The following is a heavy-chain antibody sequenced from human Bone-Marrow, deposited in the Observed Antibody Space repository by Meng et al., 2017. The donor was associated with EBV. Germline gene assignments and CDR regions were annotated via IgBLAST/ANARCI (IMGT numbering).Heavy chain of an antibody. J-gene: IGHJ4*02. Sequence: QGQLVSSGAEVKKPGASVTVSCKASGYTFTCYFMHWVRQAPGQGLEWMGRINPNSGGTNYAQKFQGRVTMTRDTSISTAYMELSRLRSDDTAVYYCARGGYSNSKYDYWGQGTLVTVSS. CDR3: ARGGYSNSKYDY. CDR2: INPNSGGT. CDR1: GYTFTCYF. D-gene: IGHD5-18*01. V-gene: IGHV1-2*06.